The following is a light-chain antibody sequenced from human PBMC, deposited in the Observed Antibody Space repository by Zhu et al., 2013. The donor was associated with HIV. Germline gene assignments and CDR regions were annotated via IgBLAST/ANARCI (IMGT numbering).Light chain of an antibody. CDR2: DVS. J-gene: IGLJ2*01. Sequence: QSTLTQPRSVSGSPGQSVTISCTGTSSDVGGYNYVSWYQQHPGKAPKLMIYDVSERPSGVPDRFSGSKSGNTASLTISGLQAEDEADYYCCSYAGSYTLLFGGGTKLTV. V-gene: IGLV2-11*01. CDR1: SSDVGGYNY. CDR3: CSYAGSYTLL.